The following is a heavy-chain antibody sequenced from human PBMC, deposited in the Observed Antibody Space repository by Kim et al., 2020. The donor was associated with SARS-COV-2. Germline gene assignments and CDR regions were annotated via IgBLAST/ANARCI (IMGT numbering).Heavy chain of an antibody. D-gene: IGHD4-17*01. CDR2: INPSGGST. V-gene: IGHV1-46*01. Sequence: ASVKVSCKASGYTFTSYYMHWVRQAPGQGLEWMGIINPSGGSTSYAQKFQGRVTMTRDTSTSTVYMELSSLGSEDTAVYYCARGRAIFNDYGDYGLEKGVLYYYYGMDVWGQGTTVTVSS. CDR1: GYTFTSYY. CDR3: ARGRAIFNDYGDYGLEKGVLYYYYGMDV. J-gene: IGHJ6*02.